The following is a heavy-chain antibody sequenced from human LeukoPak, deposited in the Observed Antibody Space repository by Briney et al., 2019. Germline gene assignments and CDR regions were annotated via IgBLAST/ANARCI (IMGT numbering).Heavy chain of an antibody. CDR3: ARRPGVIGYYYYYMDV. V-gene: IGHV4-38-2*02. J-gene: IGHJ6*03. CDR1: IYSINNGYY. Sequence: SETLSLTCTVSIYSINNGYYWGWIRQPPGKGLEWIGSIFHSGNTYYNPSLKSRVTISVDTSKNQFSLKLNSVTAADTAVYYCARRPGVIGYYYYYMDVWGKGTTVTISS. CDR2: IFHSGNT. D-gene: IGHD3-16*02.